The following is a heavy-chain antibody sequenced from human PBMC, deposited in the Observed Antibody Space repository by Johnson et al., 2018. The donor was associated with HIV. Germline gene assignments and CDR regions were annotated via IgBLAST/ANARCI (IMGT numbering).Heavy chain of an antibody. D-gene: IGHD6-19*01. CDR2: ISYDGSNK. V-gene: IGHV3-30-3*01. Sequence: QVQLVESGGGVVQPGRSLRLSCAAPGFTFSSYAMHWVRQAPGKGLEWVAVISYDGSNKYYADSVKGRFTISRYNSKNTLYLQMNSLRAEDTAVYYCARATQWLGAFDIWGQGTMVTVSS. J-gene: IGHJ3*02. CDR1: GFTFSSYA. CDR3: ARATQWLGAFDI.